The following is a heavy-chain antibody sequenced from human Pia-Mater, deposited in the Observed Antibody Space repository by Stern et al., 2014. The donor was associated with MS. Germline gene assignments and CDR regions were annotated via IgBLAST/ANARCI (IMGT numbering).Heavy chain of an antibody. J-gene: IGHJ2*01. D-gene: IGHD4-11*01. CDR1: GGSITNRDY. V-gene: IGHV4-39*02. CDR2: VYYSGIT. CDR3: ARGVTAVTNYVPNWCFDL. Sequence: QLVESGPGLVKPSETLYLTCSVSGGSITNRDYWGWIRQSPGKGLEGIGSVYYSGITYYRPSLKSRATISIDTSKNHLSLTLPSVTATDTAVYFCARGVTAVTNYVPNWCFDLWGRGTLVTISS.